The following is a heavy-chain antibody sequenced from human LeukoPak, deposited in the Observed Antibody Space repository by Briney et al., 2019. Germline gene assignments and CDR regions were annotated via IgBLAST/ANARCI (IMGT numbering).Heavy chain of an antibody. CDR3: ARGDCGGDCYWFDY. J-gene: IGHJ4*02. D-gene: IGHD2-21*02. CDR1: GFTFSSYA. Sequence: GRSLRLSCAASGFTFSSYAMHWVRQAPSKGLEWVAVISYDGSNKYYADSAKGRFTISRDNSKNTLYLQMNSLRAEDTAVYYCARGDCGGDCYWFDYWGQGTLVTVSS. CDR2: ISYDGSNK. V-gene: IGHV3-30*04.